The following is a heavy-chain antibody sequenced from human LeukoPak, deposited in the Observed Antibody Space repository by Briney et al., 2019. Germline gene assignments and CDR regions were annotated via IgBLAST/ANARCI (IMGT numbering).Heavy chain of an antibody. CDR1: GFTFSSYS. V-gene: IGHV3-21*01. D-gene: IGHD3-16*01. CDR3: ARGRNDYVWGSFNINY. Sequence: GGSLRLSCAASGFTFSSYSMNWVRQAPGKGLEWVASISSSSSYIYYADSVKGRFTISRDNAKNSLYLQMNSLRAEDTAVYYCARGRNDYVWGSFNINYWGQGTLVTVSS. J-gene: IGHJ4*02. CDR2: ISSSSSYI.